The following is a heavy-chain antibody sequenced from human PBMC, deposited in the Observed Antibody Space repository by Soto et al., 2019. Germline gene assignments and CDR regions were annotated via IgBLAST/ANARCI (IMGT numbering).Heavy chain of an antibody. CDR3: AGGIAARPLGY. V-gene: IGHV4-30-2*01. D-gene: IGHD6-6*01. J-gene: IGHJ4*02. Sequence: QLQLQESGSGLVKPSQTLSLTGAVSVGSISRGGYSWSWIRQPPGKGLEWIGYISHSGSTYYNPSLKSRVTISVDRSKNQFSLRLSSVTAADTAVYYCAGGIAARPLGYWGQGTLVTVSS. CDR2: ISHSGST. CDR1: VGSISRGGYS.